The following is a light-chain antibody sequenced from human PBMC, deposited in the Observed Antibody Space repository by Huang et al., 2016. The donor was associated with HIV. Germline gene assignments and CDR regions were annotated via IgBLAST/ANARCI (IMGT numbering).Light chain of an antibody. J-gene: IGKJ2*01. CDR2: GAS. CDR3: QQYNKWPPYT. Sequence: VMTQSPATLSVSPGERATLTGRASECILRMLAWYQQRPGQPPRLLIYGASVRLPGIPDRFRRSGSGTEFSLTISSLQSEDFAVYYCQQYNKWPPYTYGQGTKLEIK. V-gene: IGKV3-15*01. CDR1: ECILRM.